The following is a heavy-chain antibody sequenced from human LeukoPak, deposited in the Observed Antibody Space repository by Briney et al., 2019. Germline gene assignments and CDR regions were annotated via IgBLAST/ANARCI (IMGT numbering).Heavy chain of an antibody. Sequence: SETLSLTCTVSGGSISSGDYYWSWIRQPPGKGLEWIGYIYYSGSTYYNPSLKSRVTISVDTSKNQFSLKLSSVTAADTAVYYCARVTIVPAAMRYYYYMDVWGKGTTVTVSS. J-gene: IGHJ6*03. D-gene: IGHD2-2*01. CDR1: GGSISSGDYY. CDR3: ARVTIVPAAMRYYYYMDV. CDR2: IYYSGST. V-gene: IGHV4-30-4*08.